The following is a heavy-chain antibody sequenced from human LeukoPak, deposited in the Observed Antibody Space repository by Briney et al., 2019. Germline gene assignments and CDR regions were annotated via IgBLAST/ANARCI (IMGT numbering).Heavy chain of an antibody. Sequence: PSETLSLTCTVSGGSISGYYGSWIRQSPGKGLEWIGYIHYSGDTSYSPSLKTRVTFSLETSKNQFSLKLRSVTAADTAVYYCARDTRDAFDIWGQGTMVTVSS. V-gene: IGHV4-59*01. J-gene: IGHJ3*02. CDR3: ARDTRDAFDI. CDR1: GGSISGYY. CDR2: IHYSGDT.